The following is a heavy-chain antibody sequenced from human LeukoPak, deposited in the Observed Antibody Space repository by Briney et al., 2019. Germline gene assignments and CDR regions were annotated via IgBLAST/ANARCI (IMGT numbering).Heavy chain of an antibody. D-gene: IGHD6-19*01. J-gene: IGHJ4*02. CDR1: GFTFSSYG. CDR3: AKGGRIAVAGTYLDY. CDR2: INSGGST. V-gene: IGHV3-23*01. Sequence: GGSLRLSCEASGFTFSSYGITWVRQAPGKGLEWVSTINSGGSTYYADSVKSRFTISRDNSKNTLYLQMNSLRAEDTAVYYCAKGGRIAVAGTYLDYWGQGTLVTVSS.